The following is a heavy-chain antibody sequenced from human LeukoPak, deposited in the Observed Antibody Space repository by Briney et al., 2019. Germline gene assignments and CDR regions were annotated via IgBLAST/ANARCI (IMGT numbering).Heavy chain of an antibody. V-gene: IGHV4-34*01. CDR1: GGPFSGYY. D-gene: IGHD3-22*01. CDR2: INHSGST. CDR3: ARVHPPFDYDSSGYYFGGVDY. Sequence: PSETLSLTCAVYGGPFSGYYWSWIRQPPGKGLEWIGEINHSGSTNYNPSLKSRVTISVDTSKNQFSLKLSSVTAADTAVYYCARVHPPFDYDSSGYYFGGVDYWGQGTLVTVSS. J-gene: IGHJ4*02.